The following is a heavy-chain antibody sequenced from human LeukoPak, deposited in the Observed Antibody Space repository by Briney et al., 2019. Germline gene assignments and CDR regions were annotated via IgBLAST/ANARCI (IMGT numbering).Heavy chain of an antibody. D-gene: IGHD3-10*01. J-gene: IGHJ5*02. CDR3: ARASKLLWFGEWWFDP. V-gene: IGHV4-34*01. Sequence: SETLSLTCAVYGGSFSGYYWSWIRQPPGKGLEWIGEINHSGSTNYNPSLKSRVTISVDTSKNQFPLKLSSVTAADTAVYYCARASKLLWFGEWWFDPWGQGTLVTVSS. CDR1: GGSFSGYY. CDR2: INHSGST.